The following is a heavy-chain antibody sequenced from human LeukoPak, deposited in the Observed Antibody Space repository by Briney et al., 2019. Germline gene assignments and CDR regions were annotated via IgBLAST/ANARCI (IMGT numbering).Heavy chain of an antibody. CDR1: GFTVSSNY. CDR2: IYSGGST. D-gene: IGHD6-13*01. J-gene: IGHJ4*02. CDR3: ARGGGSSWYYY. V-gene: IGHV3-53*01. Sequence: PGGSLRLSCAASGFTVSSNYMNWVRQAPGKGLEWVSVIYSGGSTYYADSVKGRFTISRDNSRNTLYLQMNSLRAEDTAVYYCARGGGSSWYYYWGQGTLVTVSS.